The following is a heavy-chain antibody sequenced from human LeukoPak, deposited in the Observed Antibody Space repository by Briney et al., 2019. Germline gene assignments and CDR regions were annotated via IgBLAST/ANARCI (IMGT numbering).Heavy chain of an antibody. Sequence: PSETLSLTCTVSGRSISSYYWSWIRQPPGKGLEWIGYIYYSGSTNYNPSLKSRVTISVDTSKNQFSLKLSSVTAADTAVYYCARGNLKSGYDFWSGYYISAEYFQHWGQGTLVTVSS. CDR3: ARGNLKSGYDFWSGYYISAEYFQH. CDR2: IYYSGST. CDR1: GRSISSYY. D-gene: IGHD3-3*01. V-gene: IGHV4-59*01. J-gene: IGHJ1*01.